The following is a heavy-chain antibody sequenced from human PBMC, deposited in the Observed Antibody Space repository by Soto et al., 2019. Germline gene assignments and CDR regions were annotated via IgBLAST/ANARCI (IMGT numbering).Heavy chain of an antibody. CDR2: IYWDDDK. CDR1: GFSFSTYGTG. J-gene: IGHJ4*02. CDR3: AHMVGSGSHYYFDS. D-gene: IGHD6-25*01. Sequence: QITLKVSGPTLVKSTQTLTLTCSCSGFSFSTYGTGVGWIRQPPGKALEYLALIYWDDDKHYSPSLKNRLTITKNTSKDQVVHTKTNMDPVDAATYYCAHMVGSGSHYYFDSWGQGTLVTVSS. V-gene: IGHV2-5*02.